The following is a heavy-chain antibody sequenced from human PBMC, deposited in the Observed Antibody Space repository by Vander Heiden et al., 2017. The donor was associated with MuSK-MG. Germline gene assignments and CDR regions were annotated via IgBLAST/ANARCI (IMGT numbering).Heavy chain of an antibody. Sequence: EVQLLESGGGLVQPGGSLGLSCAASGFTFSTYATTWVRQAPGKGLEWVSGLSTTGGSTYYADSVKGRFTISRDNSKNTLYLQMNSLRAEDTAVYYCAKDRGVSGSYGSFAYWGQGTLVTVSS. CDR2: LSTTGGST. D-gene: IGHD1-26*01. CDR3: AKDRGVSGSYGSFAY. J-gene: IGHJ4*02. CDR1: GFTFSTYA. V-gene: IGHV3-23*01.